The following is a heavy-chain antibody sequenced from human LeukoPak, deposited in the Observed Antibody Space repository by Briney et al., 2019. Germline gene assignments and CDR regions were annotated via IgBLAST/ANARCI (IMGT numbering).Heavy chain of an antibody. V-gene: IGHV3-15*01. CDR1: GFTFSNAW. CDR2: IKSKTDGGTT. J-gene: IGHJ4*02. D-gene: IGHD6-19*01. Sequence: PGGSLRLSCAASGFTFSNAWMSWVRQAPGKGLEWVGRIKSKTDGGTTDYAAPVKGRFTISRDDSKNTLYLQMNSLKTEDTAVYYCTTGLPGGIAVAGEYYWGQGTLVTVSS. CDR3: TTGLPGGIAVAGEYY.